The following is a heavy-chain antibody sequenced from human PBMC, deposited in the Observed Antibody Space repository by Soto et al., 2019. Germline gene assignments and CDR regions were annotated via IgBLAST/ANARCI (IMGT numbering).Heavy chain of an antibody. CDR1: GYSFPTYW. CDR2: IDPSDSYS. J-gene: IGHJ5*02. Sequence: GEFPKISCKGSGYSFPTYWIDRVPEMPGKGLEWMGRIDPSDSYSYYSPSFQGHVTISADKSTTTAYLQWSSLKASDTAMYYCASRVGSGSDVWFDPWGQGTLVTVSS. D-gene: IGHD3-10*01. CDR3: ASRVGSGSDVWFDP. V-gene: IGHV5-10-1*01.